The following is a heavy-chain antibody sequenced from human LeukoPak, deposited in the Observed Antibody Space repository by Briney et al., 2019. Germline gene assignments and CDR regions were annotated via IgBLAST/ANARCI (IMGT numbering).Heavy chain of an antibody. V-gene: IGHV4-59*01. CDR1: DDSITMYY. CDR3: ARDLPYSGSYGGWFDP. D-gene: IGHD1-26*01. Sequence: SETLSLTCTVSDDSITMYYWTWIRQPPGKGLEWIGYVDHTGSTKFNPSLNGRVSISRDTSNNFFSLRLRSVTAADTAVYFCARDLPYSGSYGGWFDPWGQGTLVTVSS. J-gene: IGHJ5*02. CDR2: VDHTGST.